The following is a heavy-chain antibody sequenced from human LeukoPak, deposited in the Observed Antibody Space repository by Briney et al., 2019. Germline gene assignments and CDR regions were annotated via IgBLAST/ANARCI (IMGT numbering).Heavy chain of an antibody. CDR3: AKEKTTVVTRWYFQH. CDR1: GFTFSSYG. J-gene: IGHJ1*01. D-gene: IGHD4-23*01. Sequence: GGSLRLSCAASGFTFSSYGMHWVRQAPGKGLEWVAVISYDGSNKYYADSVKGRFTISRDNSKNTLYLQMNSLRAEDTAVYYCAKEKTTVVTRWYFQHWGQGTLVTVSS. CDR2: ISYDGSNK. V-gene: IGHV3-30*18.